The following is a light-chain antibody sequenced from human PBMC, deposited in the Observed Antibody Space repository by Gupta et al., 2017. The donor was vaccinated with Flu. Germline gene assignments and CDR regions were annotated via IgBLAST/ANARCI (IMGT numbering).Light chain of an antibody. Sequence: SVLTQPPSASGTPGQRVTIPCSGISSNIGSNYVYWYQQRPGTAPKLIICRKNQRPAGVPDRFSGSKSGTSASLAISGRRAEDEADYYCAAWDDSLSGRVYGGGTKRTVL. CDR2: RKN. CDR1: SSNIGSNY. J-gene: IGLJ3*02. CDR3: AAWDDSLSGRV. V-gene: IGLV1-47*01.